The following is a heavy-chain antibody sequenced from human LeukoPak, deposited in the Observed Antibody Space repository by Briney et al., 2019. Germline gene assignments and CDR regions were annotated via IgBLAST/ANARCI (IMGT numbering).Heavy chain of an antibody. J-gene: IGHJ5*02. CDR2: IYYSGST. Sequence: SETLSLTCTVSGGSISSYYWSWIRQPPGKGLEWIGYIYYSGSTNYNPSLKSRVTISVDTSKNQFSLKLSSVTAADTAAYYCARSGGWYRDQNWLDPWGQGTLVTVSS. CDR1: GGSISSYY. V-gene: IGHV4-59*01. D-gene: IGHD6-19*01. CDR3: ARSGGWYRDQNWLDP.